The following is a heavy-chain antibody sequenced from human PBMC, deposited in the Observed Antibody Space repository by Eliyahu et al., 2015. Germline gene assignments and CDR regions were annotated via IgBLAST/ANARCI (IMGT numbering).Heavy chain of an antibody. J-gene: IGHJ5*02. V-gene: IGHV4-34*01. Sequence: QVQLQQWGAGLLKPSEXLSLTCAXYGGSFSGYXWSWIRQPPGKGLEWIGEIYHSGSTNYNPSLKSRVTISVDTSKNQFSLKLTSVTAADTAVYYCARGTKYRSRVGWFDPWGQGTLVTVSS. CDR3: ARGTKYRSRVGWFDP. D-gene: IGHD6-6*01. CDR1: GGSFSGYX. CDR2: IYHSGST.